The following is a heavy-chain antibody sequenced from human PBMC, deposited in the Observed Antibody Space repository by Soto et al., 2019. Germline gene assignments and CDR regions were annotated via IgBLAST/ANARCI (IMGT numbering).Heavy chain of an antibody. CDR2: INPSGGST. CDR1: GYTFTSYY. CDR3: DRTTVVPAAYYYYYMDV. Sequence: ASVKVSCKASGYTFTSYYMHWVRQAPGQGLEWKGIINPSGGSTSYAQKFQGRVTMTRDTSTSTVYMELSSLRSEDTAVYYCDRTTVVPAAYYYYYMDVWGKGTTVTVSS. D-gene: IGHD2-2*01. V-gene: IGHV1-46*03. J-gene: IGHJ6*03.